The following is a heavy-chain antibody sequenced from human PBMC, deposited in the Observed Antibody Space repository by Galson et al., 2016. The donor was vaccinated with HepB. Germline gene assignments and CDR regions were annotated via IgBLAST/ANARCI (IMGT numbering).Heavy chain of an antibody. CDR3: ARQGLAARGWFDP. V-gene: IGHV1-69*06. CDR2: IIPIFHTT. D-gene: IGHD6-19*01. Sequence: SCKASGGTFSSYTVSWVRQAPGQGLEWMGDIIPIFHTTKYAQKFQDRVTITADKSTDLVYMERSSLRSEDTAVYYCARQGLAARGWFDPWGQGTLVTVSS. CDR1: GGTFSSYT. J-gene: IGHJ5*02.